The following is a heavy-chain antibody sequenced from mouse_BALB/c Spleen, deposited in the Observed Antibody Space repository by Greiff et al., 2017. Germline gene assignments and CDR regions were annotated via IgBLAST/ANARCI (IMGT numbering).Heavy chain of an antibody. Sequence: EVQLVESGGGLVQPGGSLRLSCATSGFTFTDYYMSWVRQPPGKALEWLGFIRNKANGYTTEYSASVKGRFTISRDNSQSILYLQMNTLRAEDSATYYCARDIVLRPFDYGGQGTTLTVSS. CDR2: IRNKANGYTT. J-gene: IGHJ2*01. CDR3: ARDIVLRPFDY. V-gene: IGHV7-3*02. D-gene: IGHD1-2*01. CDR1: GFTFTDYY.